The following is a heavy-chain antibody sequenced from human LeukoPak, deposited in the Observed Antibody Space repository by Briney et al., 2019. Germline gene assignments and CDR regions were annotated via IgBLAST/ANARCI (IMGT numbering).Heavy chain of an antibody. D-gene: IGHD5-18*01. J-gene: IGHJ5*02. CDR1: GGSISSYY. CDR3: VSTVSETAPYNWFDP. V-gene: IGHV4-59*12. CDR2: ISDIGSI. Sequence: PSETLSLTCTVSGGSISSYYWSWIRQPPGKGLEWIAYISDIGSINYNPSLKSRVTISLDTSKNQFSLKLSSVTAADTAVYYCVSTVSETAPYNWFDPWGQGTLVTVSS.